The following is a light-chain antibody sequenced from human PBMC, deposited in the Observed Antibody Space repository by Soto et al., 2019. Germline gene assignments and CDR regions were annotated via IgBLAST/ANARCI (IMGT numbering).Light chain of an antibody. CDR3: QQYGSSPPT. CDR2: GAS. J-gene: IGKJ4*01. Sequence: EIVLTQSPGTLSLSPGERATLSCRASQSVSKNFLAWYQQKPGQAPRLLISGASNRATGIPHRFSGSGSGTDFSLTIDRLEPEDLAVYFCQQYGSSPPTFGVGTKVAIK. CDR1: QSVSKNF. V-gene: IGKV3-20*01.